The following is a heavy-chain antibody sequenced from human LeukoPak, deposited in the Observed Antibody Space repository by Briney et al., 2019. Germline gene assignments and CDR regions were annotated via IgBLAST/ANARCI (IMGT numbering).Heavy chain of an antibody. V-gene: IGHV3-30-3*01. CDR1: GFTFSNYA. CDR3: VAAAAVAYYFDY. Sequence: PGGSLRLSCAASGFTFSNYAMHWVRQAPGKGLESVAVISYDGSNKYTADSVKGRFTISRDNSKNTLYLQMNSLRAEDTAVYYCVAAAAVAYYFDYWGQGTLVTVSS. J-gene: IGHJ4*02. D-gene: IGHD6-25*01. CDR2: ISYDGSNK.